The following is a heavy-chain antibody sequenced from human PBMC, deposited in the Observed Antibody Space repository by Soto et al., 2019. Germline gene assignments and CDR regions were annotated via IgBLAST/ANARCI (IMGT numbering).Heavy chain of an antibody. CDR3: ARSITYYYGSGSYFPWFDP. J-gene: IGHJ5*02. CDR1: GYTFTGYY. V-gene: IGHV1-2*04. D-gene: IGHD3-10*01. CDR2: INPNSGGT. Sequence: ASVKVSCKASGYTFTGYYMHWVRQAPGQGLEWMGWINPNSGGTNYAQKFQGWVTMTRDTSISTAYMELSRLRSDDTAVYYCARSITYYYGSGSYFPWFDPWGQGTLVTVSS.